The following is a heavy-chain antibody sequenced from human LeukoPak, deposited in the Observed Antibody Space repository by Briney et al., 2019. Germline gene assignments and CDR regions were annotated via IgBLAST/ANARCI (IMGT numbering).Heavy chain of an antibody. CDR2: ISPNGGNT. CDR3: AKDLRHRGTCNCYGWFDP. V-gene: IGHV3-23*01. Sequence: GGSLRLSCAASGFTFNTYAMSWVRQAPGKGPEWVSAISPNGGNTYYADSVKGRFTISRDNSKNTLYLQMNSLRVEDTAIYYCAKDLRHRGTCNCYGWFDPWGQGTLVTVSS. D-gene: IGHD1-1*01. CDR1: GFTFNTYA. J-gene: IGHJ5*02.